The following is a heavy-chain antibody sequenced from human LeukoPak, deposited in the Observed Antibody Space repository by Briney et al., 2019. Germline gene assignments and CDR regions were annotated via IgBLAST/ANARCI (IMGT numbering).Heavy chain of an antibody. Sequence: PSETLSLTGAVYGGSFSGYYWSWIRQPPGKGLEWIGEINHSGSTNYNPSLKSRVTISVDTSKNQFSLKLSSVTAADTAVYYCARYSRRVPRHWYFDLWGRDTLVTVSS. V-gene: IGHV4-34*01. CDR3: ARYSRRVPRHWYFDL. J-gene: IGHJ2*01. CDR2: INHSGST. D-gene: IGHD1-1*01. CDR1: GGSFSGYY.